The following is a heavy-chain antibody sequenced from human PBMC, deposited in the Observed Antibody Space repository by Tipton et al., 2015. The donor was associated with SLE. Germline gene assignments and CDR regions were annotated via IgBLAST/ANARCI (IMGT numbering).Heavy chain of an antibody. CDR3: ARHGDSLMPPDY. Sequence: TLSLTCTVSGASISSSYWSWIRQPPGKGLEWIGYIYYSGSTNYNPSLKSRVTISVDTSKNQFSLKLSSVTAADTAVYYCARHGDSLMPPDYWGQGTLVTVSS. J-gene: IGHJ4*02. V-gene: IGHV4-59*08. CDR2: IYYSGST. D-gene: IGHD2-2*01. CDR1: GASISSSY.